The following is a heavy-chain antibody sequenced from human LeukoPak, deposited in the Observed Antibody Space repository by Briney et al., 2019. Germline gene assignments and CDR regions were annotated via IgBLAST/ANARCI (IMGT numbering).Heavy chain of an antibody. Sequence: GRSLRLSCAASGFTFDDYAMHWVRQAPGKGLEWVSGISWNSGSIDYADSVKGRFTISRDNAKKSLYLQMNSLGAEDTALYYCAKDGDDYGSGSYYTDSGFDYWGQGTLVTVSS. V-gene: IGHV3-9*01. CDR3: AKDGDDYGSGSYYTDSGFDY. CDR1: GFTFDDYA. J-gene: IGHJ4*02. D-gene: IGHD3-10*01. CDR2: ISWNSGSI.